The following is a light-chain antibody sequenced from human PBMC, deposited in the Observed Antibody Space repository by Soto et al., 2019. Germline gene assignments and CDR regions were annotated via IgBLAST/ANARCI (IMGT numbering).Light chain of an antibody. CDR1: QSVSSSY. J-gene: IGKJ1*01. V-gene: IGKV3-20*01. Sequence: EIVLTQSPGTLSLSPGERATLSCRASQSVSSSYLAWYQQKPGQAPRLLIYGASSWATGIPDRFSGSGSGTALALSISRLEPEDFAVYYCQQYGRASKTFGQGTTGEIK. CDR3: QQYGRASKT. CDR2: GAS.